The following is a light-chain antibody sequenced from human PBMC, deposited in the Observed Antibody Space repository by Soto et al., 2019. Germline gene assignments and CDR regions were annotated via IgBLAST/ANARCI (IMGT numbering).Light chain of an antibody. CDR1: SSNIGNKY. Sequence: QSVLTRPPSVSAAPGQKVTISCSGSSSNIGNKYVSWYQQLPGTAPKLLIYDNNKRPSGIPDRFSGSKSGTSATLGITGLQTGDEADYYCGACDSSLSAVVFGGVTKLTVL. CDR3: GACDSSLSAVV. J-gene: IGLJ2*01. CDR2: DNN. V-gene: IGLV1-51*01.